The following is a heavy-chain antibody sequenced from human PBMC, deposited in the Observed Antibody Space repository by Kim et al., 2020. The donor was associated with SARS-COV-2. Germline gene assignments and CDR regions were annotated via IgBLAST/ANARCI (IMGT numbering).Heavy chain of an antibody. CDR3: ANGPWGYFDWLPHDY. CDR2: ISYDGSNK. V-gene: IGHV3-30*18. Sequence: GGSLRLSCAASGFTFSSYGMHWVRQAPGKGLEWVAVISYDGSNKYYADSVKGRFTISRDNSKNTLYLQMNSLRAEDTAVYYCANGPWGYFDWLPHDYWGQGTLVTVSS. D-gene: IGHD3-9*01. CDR1: GFTFSSYG. J-gene: IGHJ4*02.